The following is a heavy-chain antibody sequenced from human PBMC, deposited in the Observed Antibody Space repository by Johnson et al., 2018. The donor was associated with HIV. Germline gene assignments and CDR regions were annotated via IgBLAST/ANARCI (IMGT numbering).Heavy chain of an antibody. CDR2: IKSKTDGGTT. CDR3: ARVPVAGWLGNAFDI. CDR1: GFTFSNAW. D-gene: IGHD6-19*01. Sequence: VQLVESGGGLVKPGGSLRLSCAASGFTFSNAWMSWVRQAPGKGLEWVGRIKSKTDGGTTDYAAPVKGRFTISRDDSKNTLYLQMNSLKTEDTAGYYCARVPVAGWLGNAFDIWGQGTMVTVSS. V-gene: IGHV3-15*01. J-gene: IGHJ3*02.